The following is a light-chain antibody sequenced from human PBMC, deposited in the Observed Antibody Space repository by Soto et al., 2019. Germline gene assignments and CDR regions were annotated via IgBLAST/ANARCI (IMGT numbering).Light chain of an antibody. Sequence: QPASVSGSPGQSITISCTGTSSDVGGYNYVSWYQQHPGKAPKLMIYDVSNRPSGVSNRFAGSKSGNTASLTICGLQAEDEADYYCSSYTSSSTRLYVFGTGTKLTVL. CDR3: SSYTSSSTRLYV. CDR1: SSDVGGYNY. J-gene: IGLJ1*01. CDR2: DVS. V-gene: IGLV2-14*01.